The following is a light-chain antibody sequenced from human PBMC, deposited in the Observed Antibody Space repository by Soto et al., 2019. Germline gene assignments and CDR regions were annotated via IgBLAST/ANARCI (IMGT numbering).Light chain of an antibody. Sequence: QSVLTQPASVSGSPGQSITISCAGTSRDVGGYNYVSWYQQHPGKAPKLVISEVSNRPSGVSNRFSGSKSGNTASLTISGLQAEDEADYYCTSYTTSTTWVFGGGTQLTVL. V-gene: IGLV2-14*01. CDR3: TSYTTSTTWV. J-gene: IGLJ3*02. CDR1: SRDVGGYNY. CDR2: EVS.